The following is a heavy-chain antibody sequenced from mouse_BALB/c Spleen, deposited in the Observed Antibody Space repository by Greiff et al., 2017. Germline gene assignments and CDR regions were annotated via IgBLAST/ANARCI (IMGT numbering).Heavy chain of an antibody. V-gene: IGHV1-14*01. CDR3: ARSGRWLLPDY. CDR1: GYTFTSYV. D-gene: IGHD2-3*01. CDR2: INPYNDGT. Sequence: EVQLVESGPELVKPGASVKMSCKASGYTFTSYVMHWVKQKPGQGLEWIGYINPYNDGTKYNEKFKGKATLTSDKSSSTAYMELSSLTSEDSAVYYCARSGRWLLPDYWGQGTTLTVSS. J-gene: IGHJ2*01.